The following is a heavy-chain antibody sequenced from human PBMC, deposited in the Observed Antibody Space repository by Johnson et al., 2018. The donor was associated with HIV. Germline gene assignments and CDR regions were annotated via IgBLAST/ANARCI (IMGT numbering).Heavy chain of an antibody. D-gene: IGHD3-3*01. J-gene: IGHJ3*02. CDR2: IKQDGSEK. Sequence: VQLMESGGGLVQPGGSLRLSCAASGFTFSSYWMSWVRQAPGKGLEWVANIKQDGSEKYYVDSVKGRFTISRDNAKNSLYLQMNSLRAEDTAVYYCARGTYYNFWSGPPGAFDIWGQGTMVTVSS. V-gene: IGHV3-7*02. CDR3: ARGTYYNFWSGPPGAFDI. CDR1: GFTFSSYW.